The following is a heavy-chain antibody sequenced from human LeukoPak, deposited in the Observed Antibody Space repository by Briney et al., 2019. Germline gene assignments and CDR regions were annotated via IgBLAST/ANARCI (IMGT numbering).Heavy chain of an antibody. D-gene: IGHD4-17*01. Sequence: GGSRRLSWAASGFTFSTYSMNWVRQAPGKGLEWVSSVSSSSNYIYYADSVKGRFTISRDNAKNSLFLQMNSLRAEDTAMYYCAREYGDYANYFDFWGQGTPVTVSS. CDR1: GFTFSTYS. V-gene: IGHV3-21*01. J-gene: IGHJ4*02. CDR2: VSSSSNYI. CDR3: AREYGDYANYFDF.